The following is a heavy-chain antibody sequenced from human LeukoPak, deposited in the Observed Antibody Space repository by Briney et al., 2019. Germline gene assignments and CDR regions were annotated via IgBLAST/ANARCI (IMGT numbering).Heavy chain of an antibody. CDR3: ARAYYYDSSGYPSTLWY. Sequence: SVKVSCKASGGTFSSYAISWVRQAPGQGLEWMGGIIPIFGTANYAQKFQGRVTITADESTSTACMELSSLRSEDTAVYYCARAYYYDSSGYPSTLWYWGQGTLVTVSS. CDR2: IIPIFGTA. CDR1: GGTFSSYA. D-gene: IGHD3-22*01. J-gene: IGHJ4*02. V-gene: IGHV1-69*13.